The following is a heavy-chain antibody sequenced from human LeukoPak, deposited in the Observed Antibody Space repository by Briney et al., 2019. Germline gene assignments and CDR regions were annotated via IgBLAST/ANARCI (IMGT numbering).Heavy chain of an antibody. V-gene: IGHV3-74*01. CDR1: GFTFSSYW. CDR2: INTDGSST. J-gene: IGHJ4*02. Sequence: PGGSLRLSCAASGFTFSSYWMHWVRQAPGKGLVWVSRINTDGSSTSYADSVKGRFTISRDNSKNTLYLQMNSLRAEDTAVYYCAKVPYYDFWSGPDYWGQGTLVTVSS. D-gene: IGHD3-3*01. CDR3: AKVPYYDFWSGPDY.